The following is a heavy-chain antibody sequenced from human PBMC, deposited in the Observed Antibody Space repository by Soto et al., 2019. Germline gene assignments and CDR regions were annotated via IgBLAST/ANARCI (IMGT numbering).Heavy chain of an antibody. D-gene: IGHD3-9*01. CDR3: ARGGYDILTGYYSPDAFDI. J-gene: IGHJ3*02. V-gene: IGHV1-18*01. Sequence: ASVKVSCKASGYTFTSYGISWVRQAPGQGLEWMGWISAYNGNTNYAQKLQGRVTMTTDTSTSTAYMELRSLRSDDTAVYYCARGGYDILTGYYSPDAFDIWGQGTMVTVS. CDR1: GYTFTSYG. CDR2: ISAYNGNT.